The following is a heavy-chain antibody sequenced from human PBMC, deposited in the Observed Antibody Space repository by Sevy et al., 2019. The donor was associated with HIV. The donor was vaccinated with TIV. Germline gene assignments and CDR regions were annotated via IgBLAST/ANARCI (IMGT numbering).Heavy chain of an antibody. V-gene: IGHV3-30*03. CDR2: ISYDESTK. J-gene: IGHJ4*02. CDR3: ARDPRLYGDNVEGFDS. Sequence: GGSLRLSCEVSGFTLSTHAMHWVRQAPGKGLDWVAAISYDESTKYYADSVKGRFTISRGNSKNSLFLQMKCLTPEDTAAYYCARDPRLYGDNVEGFDSWGQGTLVTVSS. D-gene: IGHD4-17*01. CDR1: GFTLSTHA.